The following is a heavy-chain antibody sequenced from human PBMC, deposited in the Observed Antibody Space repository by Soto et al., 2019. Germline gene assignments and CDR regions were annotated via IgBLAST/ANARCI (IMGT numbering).Heavy chain of an antibody. CDR3: VSQRTSVLTQAYFDY. CDR1: GGSVSNSNYY. D-gene: IGHD2-8*01. J-gene: IGHJ4*02. V-gene: IGHV4-39*01. Sequence: SETLSLTCTVSGGSVSNSNYYWGWIRQSPGKGLEWIGSVYYRGRSYSKSSVKSRVTISVNTSKNQFSLNLNSVTASDTAVYYCVSQRTSVLTQAYFDYWGPGALVTVSS. CDR2: VYYRGRS.